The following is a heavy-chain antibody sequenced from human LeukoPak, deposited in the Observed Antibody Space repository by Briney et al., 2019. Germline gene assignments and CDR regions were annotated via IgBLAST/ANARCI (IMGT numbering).Heavy chain of an antibody. J-gene: IGHJ4*02. CDR2: ISAYNGNT. Sequence: GASVKVSCKASGYTFTSYGISWVRQAPGQGLEWMGWISAYNGNTNYAQKLQGRVTMTTDTSTSTAYMELRSLRSDDTAVYYCARLGEGIYSSGSSSWYFDYWGQGTLVTVSS. D-gene: IGHD3-10*01. V-gene: IGHV1-18*04. CDR3: ARLGEGIYSSGSSSWYFDY. CDR1: GYTFTSYG.